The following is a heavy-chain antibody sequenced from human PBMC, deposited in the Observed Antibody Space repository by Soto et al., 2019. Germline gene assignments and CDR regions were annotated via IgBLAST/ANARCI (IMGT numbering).Heavy chain of an antibody. D-gene: IGHD1-1*01. CDR2: LYDVDGT. V-gene: IGHV3-53*01. CDR3: ASWHEREHAYDV. CDR1: GLTVSGKKY. J-gene: IGHJ3*01. Sequence: DVQLVESGGGLIQPGESLRLSCTAFGLTVSGKKYVAWVRQAPGKGLEWISALYDVDGTYYADSVKGRFTTSSDSSKTTVYLQMNGLRPDDTAVYYCASWHEREHAYDVWGRGTTVTVSS.